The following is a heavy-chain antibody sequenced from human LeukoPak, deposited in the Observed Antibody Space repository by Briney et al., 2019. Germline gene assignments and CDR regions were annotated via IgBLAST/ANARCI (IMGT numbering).Heavy chain of an antibody. J-gene: IGHJ4*02. CDR2: IYYSGST. D-gene: IGHD6-19*01. V-gene: IGHV4-39*02. CDR1: GGSISSSSYY. Sequence: SETLSLTCTVSGGSISSSSYYWGWIRQPPGKGLEWIGSIYYSGSTYYNPSLKSRVTISVDTSKNQFSLKLSSVTAADTAVYYCARDLQRAPVAALRDWGQGTLVTVS. CDR3: ARDLQRAPVAALRD.